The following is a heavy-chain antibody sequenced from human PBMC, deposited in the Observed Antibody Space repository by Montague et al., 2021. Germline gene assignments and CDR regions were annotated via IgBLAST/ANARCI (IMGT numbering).Heavy chain of an antibody. Sequence: SLRLSCAASGFTFGSSAMSWVRQAPGKGLEWVSSIGDSGRNTYYADSVKGRFTVSRDNSKNTLYLQMNSLSPVDTAVYYCAKRMAIYKQLYYFDYWGQGALVTVS. CDR1: GFTFGSSA. V-gene: IGHV3-23*01. CDR2: IGDSGRNT. CDR3: AKRMAIYKQLYYFDY. J-gene: IGHJ4*02. D-gene: IGHD5-24*01.